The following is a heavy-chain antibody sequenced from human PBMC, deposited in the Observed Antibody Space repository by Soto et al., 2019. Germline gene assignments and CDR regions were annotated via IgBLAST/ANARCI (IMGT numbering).Heavy chain of an antibody. Sequence: QVQLVQSGAEVKKPGASVKVSCKASGYTFTAYYMHWVRQAPGQGLEWMGWINPNSGGTNYAQKFQGRGTTTRDTSISTAYMELSRLRSDDTAVEYCARAMAVTRYYYYGMDVWCQGTTVTVS. V-gene: IGHV1-2*02. CDR3: ARAMAVTRYYYYGMDV. J-gene: IGHJ6*02. CDR1: GYTFTAYY. CDR2: INPNSGGT. D-gene: IGHD4-17*01.